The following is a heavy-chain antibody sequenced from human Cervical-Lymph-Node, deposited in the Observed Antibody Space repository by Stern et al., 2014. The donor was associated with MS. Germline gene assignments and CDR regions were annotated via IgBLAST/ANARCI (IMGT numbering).Heavy chain of an antibody. D-gene: IGHD6-19*01. J-gene: IGHJ4*02. CDR1: GFGFSTYG. V-gene: IGHV3-30*03. CDR2: ISFDGAKT. CDR3: ARGSDWYPLDY. Sequence: EQLEESGGGVVQPGRSLRLSCSPSGFGFSTYGMHWVRQAPGKGLEWVALISFDGAKTYYADSVKGRFTISRDNPKNTLYLQMKSLRGEDTAVYYCARGSDWYPLDYWGQGTLVTVSS.